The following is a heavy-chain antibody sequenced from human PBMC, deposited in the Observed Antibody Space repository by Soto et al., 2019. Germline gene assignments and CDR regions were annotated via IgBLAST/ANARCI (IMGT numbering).Heavy chain of an antibody. CDR2: IIPIFGTA. D-gene: IGHD3-10*01. CDR1: GGTFSSYA. V-gene: IGHV1-69*01. Sequence: QVQLVQSGAEVKKPGSSVKVSCKASGGTFSSYAISWVRQAPGQGLEWMGGIIPIFGTANYAQKFQGRVTITADESTSPAYMELSSLRSEDTAVYYWARGVRGGLYYFCGMDVWGQGTTVTVSS. J-gene: IGHJ6*02. CDR3: ARGVRGGLYYFCGMDV.